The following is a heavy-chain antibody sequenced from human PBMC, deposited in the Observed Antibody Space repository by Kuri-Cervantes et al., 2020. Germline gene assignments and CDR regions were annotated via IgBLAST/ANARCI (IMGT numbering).Heavy chain of an antibody. CDR1: GGSLSNGDYY. Sequence: SETLSLTCTVCGGSLSNGDYYWSWIRQPPGKGLEWIGYIYNSGSTYYNPSLKSRVTISVDTSKNQFSLKLSSVTAADTAVYYCARVGKYYYDSSGYYAGDYRGRGPLVTDSS. CDR3: ARVGKYYYDSSGYYAGDY. V-gene: IGHV4-30-4*08. CDR2: IYNSGST. J-gene: IGHJ4*02. D-gene: IGHD3-22*01.